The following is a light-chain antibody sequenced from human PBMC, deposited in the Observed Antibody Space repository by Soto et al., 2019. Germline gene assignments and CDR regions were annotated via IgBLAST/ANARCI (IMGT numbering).Light chain of an antibody. CDR2: GNN. V-gene: IGLV1-40*01. J-gene: IGLJ1*01. Sequence: QSVLTQPPSVSGAPGQRVTISCTGSSSNIGAGYDVHWYQQRPGTAPKLLIFGNNNRPSGVPDRFSGSKSGTSASLAITGLQAEDEGDYHCQSYDSRLRSYVFGTGTKLTVL. CDR3: QSYDSRLRSYV. CDR1: SSNIGAGYD.